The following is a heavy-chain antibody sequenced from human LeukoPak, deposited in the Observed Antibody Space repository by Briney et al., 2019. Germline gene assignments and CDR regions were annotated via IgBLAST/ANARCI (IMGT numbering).Heavy chain of an antibody. CDR1: GFTFSGYW. J-gene: IGHJ6*02. D-gene: IGHD2-21*02. V-gene: IGHV3-74*01. Sequence: GGSLRLSCAASGFTFSGYWMHWVRQAPGKGLVWVSRINSDGSSTSYADSVKGRFTISRDNAKNTLYLQMNSLRAEDTAVYYCARGMVTDYFYGMDVRGQGTTVTVSS. CDR2: INSDGSST. CDR3: ARGMVTDYFYGMDV.